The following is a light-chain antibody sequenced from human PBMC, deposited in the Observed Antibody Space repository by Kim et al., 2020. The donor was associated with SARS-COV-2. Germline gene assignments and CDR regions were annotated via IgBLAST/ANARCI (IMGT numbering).Light chain of an antibody. Sequence: ASVGDRLTITCRASQSPGKWLAWYQLRPGKAPKLLIYQAFNLQSGVPSRFSGGGSGTELTLTISSLVPDDSATYYCQQYKTYPWTFGQGTKVDIK. CDR1: QSPGKW. J-gene: IGKJ1*01. CDR3: QQYKTYPWT. V-gene: IGKV1-5*03. CDR2: QAF.